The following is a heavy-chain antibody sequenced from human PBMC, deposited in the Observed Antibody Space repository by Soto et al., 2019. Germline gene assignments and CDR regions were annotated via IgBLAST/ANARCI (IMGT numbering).Heavy chain of an antibody. CDR2: INHSGST. Sequence: SETLALSCAVYGGSFSGYYWSGIRQPTGKGLEWIGEINHSGSTDYNPSLKSRVTISVDTSKNQFSLKLSSVTAADTAVYYCASGLNYDILTPTWLDYWGQGTLVTVSS. CDR3: ASGLNYDILTPTWLDY. CDR1: GGSFSGYY. V-gene: IGHV4-34*01. D-gene: IGHD3-9*01. J-gene: IGHJ4*02.